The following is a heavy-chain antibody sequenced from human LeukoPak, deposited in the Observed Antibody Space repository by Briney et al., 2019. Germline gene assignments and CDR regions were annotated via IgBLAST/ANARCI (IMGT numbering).Heavy chain of an antibody. Sequence: SETLSLTCTVSGGSISSYYWSWLRQPPGKGLEWLGYIYYSGSTNYNPSLKSRVTISVDTSKNQFSLKLSSVTAADTAVYYCARGGAAAGTGGLDYWGQGTLVTVSS. D-gene: IGHD6-13*01. CDR3: ARGGAAAGTGGLDY. J-gene: IGHJ4*02. CDR1: GGSISSYY. V-gene: IGHV4-59*01. CDR2: IYYSGST.